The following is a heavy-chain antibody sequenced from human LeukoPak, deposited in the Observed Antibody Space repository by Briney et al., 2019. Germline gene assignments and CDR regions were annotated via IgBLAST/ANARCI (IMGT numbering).Heavy chain of an antibody. J-gene: IGHJ4*02. CDR1: GGSISSSSYY. V-gene: IGHV4-39*01. D-gene: IGHD2-21*02. CDR2: IYYSGST. Sequence: SETLSLTCTVSGGSISSSSYYWGWIRQPPGKGLEWIGSIYYSGSTYYNPSLKSRVTISVDTSKNQFSLKLSSVTAAGTAVCYCARHWRDLYYFDYWGQGTLVTVSS. CDR3: ARHWRDLYYFDY.